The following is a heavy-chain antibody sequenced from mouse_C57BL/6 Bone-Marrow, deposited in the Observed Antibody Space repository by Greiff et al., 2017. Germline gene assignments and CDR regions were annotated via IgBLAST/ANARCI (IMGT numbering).Heavy chain of an antibody. Sequence: VKVVESDAELVKPGASVKISCKVSGYTFTDHTIHWMKQRPEQGLEWIGYIYPRDGSTKYNEKFKGKATLTADKSSSTAYMQLNSLTSEDSAVYFCARRDDYDLWYFDVWGTGTTVTVSS. CDR3: ARRDDYDLWYFDV. J-gene: IGHJ1*03. CDR2: IYPRDGST. D-gene: IGHD2-4*01. V-gene: IGHV1-78*01. CDR1: GYTFTDHT.